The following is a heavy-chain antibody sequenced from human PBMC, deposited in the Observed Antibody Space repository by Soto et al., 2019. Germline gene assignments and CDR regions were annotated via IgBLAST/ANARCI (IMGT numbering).Heavy chain of an antibody. CDR3: ARVITSNGWYEDY. D-gene: IGHD6-19*01. CDR1: GFTFSSYT. CDR2: ITSSSAM. V-gene: IGHV3-48*02. J-gene: IGHJ4*02. Sequence: GGSLRLSCTASGFTFSSYTMNWVRQAPGKGLEWVSSITSSSAMYYADSVKGRFTISRDNAKNSLYLQMNSLRDEDTAVYYCARVITSNGWYEDYWGQGTLVTVSS.